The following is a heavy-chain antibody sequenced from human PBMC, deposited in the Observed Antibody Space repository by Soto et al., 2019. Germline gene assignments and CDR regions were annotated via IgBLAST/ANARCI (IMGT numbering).Heavy chain of an antibody. J-gene: IGHJ6*02. CDR1: GGSISSADYY. CDR3: ARAIVVTIGGRDG. Sequence: SETLSLTCTVSGGSISSADYYWSWVRQPPGKRLEWIGYIYYSGSTFFNPSLKSRVTIAKDTSRNQFSLRLNSVTAADTAVYYGARAIVVTIGGRDGWGQGTTVTVSS. V-gene: IGHV4-30-4*01. D-gene: IGHD5-12*01. CDR2: IYYSGST.